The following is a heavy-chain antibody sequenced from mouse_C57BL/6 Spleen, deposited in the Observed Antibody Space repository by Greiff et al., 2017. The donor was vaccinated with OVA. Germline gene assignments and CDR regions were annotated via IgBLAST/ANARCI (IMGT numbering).Heavy chain of an antibody. V-gene: IGHV14-2*01. D-gene: IGHD1-1*01. CDR2: IDPEDGET. J-gene: IGHJ2*01. CDR1: GFNIKDYY. CDR3: AYYYGSSPFYFDY. Sequence: VQLKESGAELVNPGASVKLSCTASGFNIKDYYMHWVKQRTEQGLEWIGRIDPEDGETKYAPKFQGKATITADTSSNTAYLQLSSLTSEDTAVYYCAYYYGSSPFYFDYWGQGTTLTVSS.